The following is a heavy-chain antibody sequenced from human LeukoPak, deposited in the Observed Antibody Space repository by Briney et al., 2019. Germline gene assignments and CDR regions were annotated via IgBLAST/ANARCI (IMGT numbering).Heavy chain of an antibody. Sequence: GASVKVSCKASGYTFTSYGISWVRQAPGQGLEWMGWISAYNGNTNYAQKLQGRVTMTTDTSTSTAYMELRSLRSDDTAVYYCARVNSFGIVVVPAAHRFDYWGQGTLVTVSS. V-gene: IGHV1-18*01. CDR2: ISAYNGNT. CDR3: ARVNSFGIVVVPAAHRFDY. CDR1: GYTFTSYG. J-gene: IGHJ4*02. D-gene: IGHD2-2*01.